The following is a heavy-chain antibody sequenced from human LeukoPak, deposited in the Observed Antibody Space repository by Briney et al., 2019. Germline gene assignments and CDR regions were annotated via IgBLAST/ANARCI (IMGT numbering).Heavy chain of an antibody. J-gene: IGHJ4*02. CDR2: ISGRDDTTYYTDSPEGST. D-gene: IGHD2-21*02. CDR1: GFTFLNYA. Sequence: EGSLRLSCEASGFTFLNYAMSWVRQAPGKGLQWVSGISGRDDTTYYTDSPEGSTYYTNSAEGRFTISRDNSKNTVYLQIDSLGVEDTAVYYCAKCMSATGVCLNFDSWGQGILVTVSS. CDR3: AKCMSATGVCLNFDS. V-gene: IGHV3-23*01.